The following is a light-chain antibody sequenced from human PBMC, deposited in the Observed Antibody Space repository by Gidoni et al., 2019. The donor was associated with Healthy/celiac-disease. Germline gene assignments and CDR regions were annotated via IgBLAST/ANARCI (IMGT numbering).Light chain of an antibody. J-gene: IGKJ4*01. CDR1: QSISSY. Sequence: IQITHSPSSLSASVGDRVTITCRASQSISSYLNWYQQKPGKAPRLMIYAASSLQSGVPSRFSSSGYGTDFTLNISSLQPEDFETYFCKQSYSTPLLTFGGGTKVEIK. CDR2: AAS. V-gene: IGKV1-39*01. CDR3: KQSYSTPLLT.